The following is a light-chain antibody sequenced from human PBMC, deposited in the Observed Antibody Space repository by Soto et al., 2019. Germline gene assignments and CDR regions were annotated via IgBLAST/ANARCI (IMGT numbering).Light chain of an antibody. V-gene: IGKV3-15*01. CDR1: QSVSSN. CDR3: QQYGGSPRT. CDR2: GAS. Sequence: ETVMTQSPATLSVSPGEGATLSCRASQSVSSNLVWYQHRPGQAPRLLIYGASTRATDIPARFSGSGSGTEFTLTISRLEPEDFAVYYCQQYGGSPRTFGQGTKVDIK. J-gene: IGKJ1*01.